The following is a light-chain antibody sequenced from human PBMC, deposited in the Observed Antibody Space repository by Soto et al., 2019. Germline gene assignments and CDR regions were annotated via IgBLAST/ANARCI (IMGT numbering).Light chain of an antibody. Sequence: EIVLTQSPATLSLSPGERATLSGRASQSVRNYLAWYQQKPGQAPRLLIYDASNRATGVPGRFSGSGSGTDFTLTISSLEPEDFAVYYCQQRSNWPWTFGQGTKVEIK. V-gene: IGKV3-11*01. J-gene: IGKJ1*01. CDR1: QSVRNY. CDR3: QQRSNWPWT. CDR2: DAS.